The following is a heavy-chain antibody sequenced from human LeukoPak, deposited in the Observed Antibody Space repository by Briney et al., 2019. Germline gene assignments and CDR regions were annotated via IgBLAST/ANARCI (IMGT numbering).Heavy chain of an antibody. CDR2: IYNSGST. J-gene: IGHJ6*03. CDR1: GGSISSSSYY. Sequence: SETLSLTCTVSGGSISSSSYYWGWIRQPPGKGLEWIGYIYNSGSTDYNPSLKSRVTISVDTSKDQFSLKLSSVTAADTAVYYCARDGSNWGSAYYYMDVWGKGTTVTVSS. V-gene: IGHV4-61*05. D-gene: IGHD7-27*01. CDR3: ARDGSNWGSAYYYMDV.